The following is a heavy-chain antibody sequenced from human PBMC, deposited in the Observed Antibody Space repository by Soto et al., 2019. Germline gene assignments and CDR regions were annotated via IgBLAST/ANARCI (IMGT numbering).Heavy chain of an antibody. Sequence: EVQLVESGGGLVQPGGSLSLSCAASGFTFSSYWMTWVRQAPGKGLEWVAKIKEDGSEQNYVDSVKGRFTISRDNAKSSLYLQMNSLRVDDTAMYYCTRNQVKADYWGQGTLVTVSS. V-gene: IGHV3-7*01. CDR2: IKEDGSEQ. J-gene: IGHJ4*02. CDR1: GFTFSSYW. D-gene: IGHD3-10*01. CDR3: TRNQVKADY.